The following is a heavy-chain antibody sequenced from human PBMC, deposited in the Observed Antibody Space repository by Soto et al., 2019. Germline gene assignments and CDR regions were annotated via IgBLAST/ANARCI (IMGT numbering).Heavy chain of an antibody. CDR1: GFTISSNA. D-gene: IGHD1-1*01. J-gene: IGHJ4*02. CDR2: ISDRGDTT. CDR3: AKDKPGTTSFDY. V-gene: IGHV3-23*01. Sequence: GGSLRLSCAASGFTISSNAMYWVRQAPGKGLEWVSGISDRGDTTHYADSVKGRFTISRDTSKNTLYLQLNTLRADDTAVYYCAKDKPGTTSFDYWGQGTLVTSPQ.